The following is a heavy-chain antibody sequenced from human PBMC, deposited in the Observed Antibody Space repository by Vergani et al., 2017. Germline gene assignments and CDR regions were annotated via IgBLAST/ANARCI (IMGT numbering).Heavy chain of an antibody. CDR1: GDSISSNNC. D-gene: IGHD2-15*01. V-gene: IGHV4-4*03. CDR3: ARSRPYCTSGSCPAI. Sequence: QVQLQESGPGLVKPPGTLSLTCAVSGDSISSNNCWTWVRQPPGKGLEWIGEICHTEDTEYSPSLKSRVTVSVDESRNLFSLRLNTVTVADTAAYYCARSRPYCTSGSCPAIWGQGTLVTVSS. CDR2: ICHTEDT. J-gene: IGHJ4*02.